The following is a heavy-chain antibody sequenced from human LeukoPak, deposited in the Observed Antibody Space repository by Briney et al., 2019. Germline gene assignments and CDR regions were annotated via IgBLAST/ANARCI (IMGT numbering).Heavy chain of an antibody. J-gene: IGHJ5*02. CDR2: IYYTGNT. CDR3: TTDKWTAGGLSQFDP. D-gene: IGHD2-8*02. V-gene: IGHV4-59*01. Sequence: SETLSLTCTVSRGCISDYCWYLLRQPPGKGLEWIAYIYYTGNTKVNPSLKSRVTVSVDTSKNQFSLEVTSVTAADTAVYYCTTDKWTAGGLSQFDPWGQGTLVTVSS. CDR1: RGCISDYC.